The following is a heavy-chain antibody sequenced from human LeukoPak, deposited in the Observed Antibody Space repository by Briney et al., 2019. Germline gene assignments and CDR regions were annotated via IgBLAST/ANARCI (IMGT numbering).Heavy chain of an antibody. V-gene: IGHV3-23*01. D-gene: IGHD6-13*01. CDR3: AKDHLSSSWHYFDY. J-gene: IGHJ4*02. Sequence: PGGSLRLSCAASGFTFSSYGMHWVRQAPGKGLEWVSAISGSGYSTYYADSVKGRFTISRDNSKNTVYLQMDSLRAEDTAEYYCAKDHLSSSWHYFDYWGQGTLVTVSS. CDR1: GFTFSSYG. CDR2: ISGSGYST.